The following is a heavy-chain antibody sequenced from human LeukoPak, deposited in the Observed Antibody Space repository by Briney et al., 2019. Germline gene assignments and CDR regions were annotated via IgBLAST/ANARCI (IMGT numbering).Heavy chain of an antibody. CDR2: ISGSGGST. D-gene: IGHD3-3*01. V-gene: IGHV3-23*01. Sequence: GGSLRLSCAASGFTFSSYAMSWVRQAPGKGLEWVSAISGSGGSTYYADSVKGRFTISRDNSKNTLYLQMNSLRAEDTAVYYCANYHYGFWNAEFDYWGQGTLVTVSS. CDR1: GFTFSSYA. CDR3: ANYHYGFWNAEFDY. J-gene: IGHJ4*02.